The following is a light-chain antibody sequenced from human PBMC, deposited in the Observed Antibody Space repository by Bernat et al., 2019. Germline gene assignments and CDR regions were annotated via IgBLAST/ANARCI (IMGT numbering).Light chain of an antibody. CDR2: AAS. CDR3: KQSYSTPYT. Sequence: DIQMTQSPSSLSASVGDRVTITCRASQSISSYLNWYQQKPGKAPNLLIYAASSLQSGVPSRFSVSGSGTDFTLTISSLQPEDFANYYCKQSYSTPYTFGQGKRLESK. V-gene: IGKV1-39*01. CDR1: QSISSY. J-gene: IGKJ5*01.